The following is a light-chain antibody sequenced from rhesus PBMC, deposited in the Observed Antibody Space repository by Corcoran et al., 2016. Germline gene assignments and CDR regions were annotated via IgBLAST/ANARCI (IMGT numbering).Light chain of an antibody. V-gene: IGLV2S7*01. J-gene: IGLJ1*01. CDR3: CSYTTSSTYI. Sequence: QSAPTQPPSVSGSPGQSVTISCTGTSSDVGGYNYVSWYQQHPGKAPKLMIYDVSKRPSGVSDRFSGSKSGNTASLTISGLQAEDEADYYCCSYTTSSTYIFGAGTRRTVL. CDR2: DVS. CDR1: SSDVGGYNY.